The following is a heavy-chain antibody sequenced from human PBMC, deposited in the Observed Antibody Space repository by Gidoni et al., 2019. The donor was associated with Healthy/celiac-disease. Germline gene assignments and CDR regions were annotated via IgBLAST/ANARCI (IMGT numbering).Heavy chain of an antibody. CDR2: INHSGST. Sequence: QVQLQQWGAGLLKPSETLSLTCAVYGGSFSGYYWSWIRQPPGKGLEWIGEINHSGSTNYNPSLKSRVTISVDTSKNQFSLKLSSVTAADTAVYYCARGLFDFWSGPSRPTYYFDYWGQGTLVTVSS. D-gene: IGHD3-3*01. J-gene: IGHJ4*02. CDR3: ARGLFDFWSGPSRPTYYFDY. CDR1: GGSFSGYY. V-gene: IGHV4-34*01.